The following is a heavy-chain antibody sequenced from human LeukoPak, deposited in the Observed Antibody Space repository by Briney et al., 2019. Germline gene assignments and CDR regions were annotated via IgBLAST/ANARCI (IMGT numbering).Heavy chain of an antibody. D-gene: IGHD6-19*01. CDR2: INRSGST. CDR1: GGSFSGYY. Sequence: SETLSLTCAVYGGSFSGYYWSWIRQPPGKGLEWIGEINRSGSTNYNPSLKSRVTISVDTPKNQFSLKLSSVTAADTAVYYCARGSGWYIKKFDYWGQGTLVTVSS. J-gene: IGHJ4*02. CDR3: ARGSGWYIKKFDY. V-gene: IGHV4-34*01.